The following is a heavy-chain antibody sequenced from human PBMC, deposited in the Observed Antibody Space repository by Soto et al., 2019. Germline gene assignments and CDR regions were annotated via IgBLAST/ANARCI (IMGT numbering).Heavy chain of an antibody. D-gene: IGHD4-17*01. CDR1: GGSISSGGYY. J-gene: IGHJ5*02. CDR2: IYYSGST. V-gene: IGHV4-31*03. CDR3: ARRLVATVATSENNWLHP. Sequence: PSETLSLTCTVSGGSISSGGYYWSWIRQHPGKGLEWIGYIYYSGSTYYNPSLKSRVTISVDTSKNQFSLKLTSVTAADTAVYFCARRLVATVATSENNWLHPWGQGVLVTVSS.